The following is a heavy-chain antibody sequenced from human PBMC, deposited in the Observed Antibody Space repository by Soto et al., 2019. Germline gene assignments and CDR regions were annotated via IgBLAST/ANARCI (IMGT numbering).Heavy chain of an antibody. V-gene: IGHV5-10-1*01. D-gene: IGHD5-12*01. CDR1: GYSFTSYW. J-gene: IGHJ6*02. CDR2: IDRSDSYT. CDR3: ARLAMATRRGYYGMDV. Sequence: EVQLVQSGAEVKKPGESLRISCKGSGYSFTSYWISWVRQMPGKGLEWMGRIDRSDSYTNYSPSFQGHVTISADKSISTAYLQWSSLKASDTAMYYCARLAMATRRGYYGMDVWGQGTTVTVSS.